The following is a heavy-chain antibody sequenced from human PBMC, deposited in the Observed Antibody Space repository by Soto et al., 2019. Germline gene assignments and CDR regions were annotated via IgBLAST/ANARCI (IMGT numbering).Heavy chain of an antibody. CDR3: ARNLGTGIAVLWF. CDR1: GFTFSSYN. CDR2: ISSSSTYI. D-gene: IGHD6-19*01. J-gene: IGHJ4*02. V-gene: IGHV3-21*01. Sequence: GGSLRLSCAASGFTFSSYNMNWVRQAPGKGLEWVSSISSSSTYIYYADSVKGRFTISRDNAKNSLYLQMNSLRAEDTAVYYCARNLGTGIAVLWFWGQGTLVTVSS.